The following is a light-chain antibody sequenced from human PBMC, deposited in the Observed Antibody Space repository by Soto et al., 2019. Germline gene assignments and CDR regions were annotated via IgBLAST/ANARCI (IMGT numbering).Light chain of an antibody. J-gene: IGKJ2*01. CDR3: QQYGSSPYT. CDR1: QSVSSSY. CDR2: GAS. Sequence: EIVLTQSPGTLSLSPGERVTLSCSASQSVSSSYLAWYQQKPGQAPRLLIYGASTRATGIPDRFSGSGSGTDFTLTISRLEPEDVPVYYCQQYGSSPYTFGQGTKLEIK. V-gene: IGKV3-20*01.